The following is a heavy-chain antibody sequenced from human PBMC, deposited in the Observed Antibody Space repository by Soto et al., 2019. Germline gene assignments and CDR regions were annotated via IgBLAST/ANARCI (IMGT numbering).Heavy chain of an antibody. D-gene: IGHD3-10*01. CDR1: GGSISSYY. CDR2: IYYSGST. Sequence: SETLXLTCTVSGGSISSYYWSWIRQPPGKGLEWIGYIYYSGSTNYNPSLKSRVTISVDTSKNQFSLKLSSVTAADTAVYYCARDPYYAYWGQGTLVTVSS. V-gene: IGHV4-59*01. J-gene: IGHJ4*02. CDR3: ARDPYYAY.